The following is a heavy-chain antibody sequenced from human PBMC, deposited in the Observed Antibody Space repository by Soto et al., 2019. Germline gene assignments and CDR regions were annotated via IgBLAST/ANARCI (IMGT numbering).Heavy chain of an antibody. CDR2: TSGSGGST. J-gene: IGHJ4*02. V-gene: IGHV3-23*01. D-gene: IGHD2-2*01. Sequence: GGSLRLSCAASGFTFSSYPMSWVRPAPGKWLEWVSGTSGSGGSTYYADSGKGRFTISRDSSRNTLYLQMISLRAEDTAVYYCAKDRYCSSTSCYAGFDYWGKGTLVTVSS. CDR3: AKDRYCSSTSCYAGFDY. CDR1: GFTFSSYP.